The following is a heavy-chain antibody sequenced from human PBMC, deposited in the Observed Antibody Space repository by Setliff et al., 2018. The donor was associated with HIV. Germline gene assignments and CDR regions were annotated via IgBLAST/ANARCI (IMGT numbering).Heavy chain of an antibody. Sequence: GGSLRLSCAVSGFNFNDYAVSWVRQAPGKGLEWVSAMSGSGGFRYYADSVKGRFTISKDTSNNMLYLQLTSLRPEDTAVYYCAKERGWDNWYFDFWGRGTLVTSPQ. J-gene: IGHJ2*01. CDR2: MSGSGGFR. CDR3: AKERGWDNWYFDF. CDR1: GFNFNDYA. D-gene: IGHD6-19*01. V-gene: IGHV3-23*01.